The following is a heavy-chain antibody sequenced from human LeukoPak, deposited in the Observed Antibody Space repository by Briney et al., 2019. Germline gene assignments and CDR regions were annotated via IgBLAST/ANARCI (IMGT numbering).Heavy chain of an antibody. Sequence: SETLSLTCAVYGGSFGGYYWSRIRQPPGKGLEWIGEINHSGSTNYNPSLKSRVTISVDTSKNQFSLKLSSVTAADTAVYYCASNYYYYYGMDVWGQGTTVTVSS. V-gene: IGHV4-34*01. J-gene: IGHJ6*02. CDR2: INHSGST. CDR1: GGSFGGYY. CDR3: ASNYYYYYGMDV.